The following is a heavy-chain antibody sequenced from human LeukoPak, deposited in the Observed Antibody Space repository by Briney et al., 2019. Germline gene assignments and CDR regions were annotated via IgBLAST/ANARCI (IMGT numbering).Heavy chain of an antibody. V-gene: IGHV3-48*03. D-gene: IGHD6-19*01. Sequence: GSLRLSCAVSGSTFSSYEMNWVRQAPGKGLEWVSHISSSGSTKHYADSVKGRLTISRDNAKNSLYLQMNSLRGEDTAVYYCARELVAGSFDYWGQGTLVTVSS. CDR2: ISSSGSTK. CDR3: ARELVAGSFDY. J-gene: IGHJ4*02. CDR1: GSTFSSYE.